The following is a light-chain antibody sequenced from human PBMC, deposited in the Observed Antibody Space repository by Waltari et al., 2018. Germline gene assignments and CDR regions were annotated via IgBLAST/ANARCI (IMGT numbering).Light chain of an antibody. Sequence: AIRMTQSPPSFSASTGDRVTITCRANQGISSYLAWFQQKPGKASKLLIYAASTLQTGVPSRFSGSGSGTDFTLTISCLQSEDLATYYCQQYYTFPFTFGPGTKVDVK. CDR1: QGISSY. CDR2: AAS. J-gene: IGKJ3*01. CDR3: QQYYTFPFT. V-gene: IGKV1-8*01.